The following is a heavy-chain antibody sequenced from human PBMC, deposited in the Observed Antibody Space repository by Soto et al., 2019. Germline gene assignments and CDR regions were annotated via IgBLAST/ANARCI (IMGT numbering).Heavy chain of an antibody. CDR1: GDSVSSNSAA. V-gene: IGHV6-1*01. D-gene: IGHD5-12*01. CDR2: TYYRSKWYN. CDR3: ARDSLDGYNRNLNWFDP. Sequence: SQTLSLTCVISGDSVSSNSAAWNWIRQSPSRGLEWLGRTYYRSKWYNDYAVSVKSRITINPDTSKNQFSLQLNSVTPEDTAVYYCARDSLDGYNRNLNWFDPWGQGTLGTVSS. J-gene: IGHJ5*02.